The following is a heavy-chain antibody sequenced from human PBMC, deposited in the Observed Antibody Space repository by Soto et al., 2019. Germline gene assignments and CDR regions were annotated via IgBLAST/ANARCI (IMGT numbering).Heavy chain of an antibody. Sequence: PGGSLRLSCAASGFTFNSYAMSWVRQAPGKGLEWVSITSGGGGTTYYADSVKGRFAISRDNSKNTLYLEMNSLRAEDTAVYFWAKRYHTTTSCFDYWGQETLVTVSS. CDR1: GFTFNSYA. CDR3: AKRYHTTTSCFDY. J-gene: IGHJ4*02. D-gene: IGHD2-2*01. V-gene: IGHV3-23*01. CDR2: TSGGGGTT.